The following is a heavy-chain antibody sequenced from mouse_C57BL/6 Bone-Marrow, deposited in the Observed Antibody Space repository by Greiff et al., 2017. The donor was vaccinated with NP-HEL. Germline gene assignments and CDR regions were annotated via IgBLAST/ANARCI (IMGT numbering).Heavy chain of an antibody. Sequence: QVQLQQPGAELVKPGASVKLSCKASGYTFTSYWMHWVKQRPGRGLEWIGRIDPNSGGTKYNEKFKSKATLTVDKPYSTAYMQLSSLTSDDSAVYYCARDYSNYEGDWFAYWGQGTLVTVSA. CDR1: GYTFTSYW. CDR2: IDPNSGGT. V-gene: IGHV1-72*01. J-gene: IGHJ3*01. CDR3: ARDYSNYEGDWFAY. D-gene: IGHD2-5*01.